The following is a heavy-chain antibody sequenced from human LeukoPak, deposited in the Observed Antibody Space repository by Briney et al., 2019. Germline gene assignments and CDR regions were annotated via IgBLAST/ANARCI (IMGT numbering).Heavy chain of an antibody. Sequence: ASVKVSCKVSGYTLTELSMHWVRQAPGKGLEWMGSFDPEDGETIYAQKFQGRVTMTEDTSTDTAYMELSSLRSEDTAVYYCATASYIVATPRYFDLWGRGTLVTVSS. CDR3: ATASYIVATPRYFDL. V-gene: IGHV1-24*01. CDR2: FDPEDGET. J-gene: IGHJ2*01. CDR1: GYTLTELS. D-gene: IGHD5-12*01.